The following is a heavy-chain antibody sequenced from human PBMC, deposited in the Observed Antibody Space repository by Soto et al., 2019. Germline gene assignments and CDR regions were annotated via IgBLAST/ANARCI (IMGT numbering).Heavy chain of an antibody. Sequence: GGSLRLSCAASGFTFSSYWMHWVRQAPGKGLVWVSRINSDGSSTSYADSVKGRFTISRDNAKNTLYLQMNSLRAEDTAVYYCARTAPYRNDAFDIWGQGTMVTVSS. CDR1: GFTFSSYW. CDR3: ARTAPYRNDAFDI. V-gene: IGHV3-74*01. CDR2: INSDGSST. J-gene: IGHJ3*02.